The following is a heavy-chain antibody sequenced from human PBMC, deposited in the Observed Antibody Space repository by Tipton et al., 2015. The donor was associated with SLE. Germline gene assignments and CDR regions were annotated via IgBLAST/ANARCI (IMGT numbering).Heavy chain of an antibody. J-gene: IGHJ6*03. Sequence: TLSLTCTASGGSISRYYWSWIRQPPGKGLEWFGYIYYSGSTNYNPSLKSRVTISVDTSKNQFSLKLSSVTAADTAVYYCARGQGPYYFYSYMDVWGKGTTVTVSS. V-gene: IGHV4-59*01. CDR3: ARGQGPYYFYSYMDV. CDR2: IYYSGST. CDR1: GGSISRYY.